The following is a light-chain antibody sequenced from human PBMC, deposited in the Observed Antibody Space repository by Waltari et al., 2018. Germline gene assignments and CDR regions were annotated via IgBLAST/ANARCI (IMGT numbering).Light chain of an antibody. J-gene: IGLJ3*02. CDR1: NIGSQS. CDR2: FDK. V-gene: IGLV3-21*01. Sequence: SYVLTQPPSVSVAPSKTATITCGGDNIGSQSVHWYQQRSGQAPLLVLSFDKNRPSGIPVRFSGSNAGNTATLTINRVEAGDEADYYCQVCHSGVNSWVFGGGTKLTVL. CDR3: QVCHSGVNSWV.